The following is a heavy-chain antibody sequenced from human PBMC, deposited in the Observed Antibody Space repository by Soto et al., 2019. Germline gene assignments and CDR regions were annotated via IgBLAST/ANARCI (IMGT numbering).Heavy chain of an antibody. CDR1: GFTFSSYG. Sequence: GGSLRLSCAASGFTFSSYGMHWVRQAPGKGLEWVAVIWYDGSNKYYADSVKGRFTISRDNSKNTLYLQMNSLRAEDTAVYYCARDPDYDFWSGPYYYYGMDVWGQGTTVTVSS. CDR2: IWYDGSNK. D-gene: IGHD3-3*01. J-gene: IGHJ6*02. CDR3: ARDPDYDFWSGPYYYYGMDV. V-gene: IGHV3-33*01.